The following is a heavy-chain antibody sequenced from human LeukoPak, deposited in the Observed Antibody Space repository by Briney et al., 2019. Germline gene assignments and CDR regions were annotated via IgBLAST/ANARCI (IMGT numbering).Heavy chain of an antibody. CDR3: AKGSSSSRPYYFDH. Sequence: GGSLRLSCAASGFTFSSYAMSWVRQAPGKGLEWISAISDTGGSTYHADSVKGRFTISRDNSKSTLYLQMNSLRAEDTAIYYCAKGSSSSRPYYFDHWAPGTLVTVSS. D-gene: IGHD6-6*01. J-gene: IGHJ4*02. CDR2: ISDTGGST. V-gene: IGHV3-23*01. CDR1: GFTFSSYA.